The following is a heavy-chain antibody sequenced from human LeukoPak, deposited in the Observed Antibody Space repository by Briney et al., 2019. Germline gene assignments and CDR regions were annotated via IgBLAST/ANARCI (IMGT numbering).Heavy chain of an antibody. CDR2: IFHAGNT. CDR3: ARDISTQNASSGLFDP. CDR1: GDSLTSGAYY. J-gene: IGHJ5*02. V-gene: IGHV4-31*03. Sequence: SETLSLTCSVSGDSLTSGAYYWSWVRQRPGRGLEWLGYIFHAGNTDHNPSLESRVTMSIDTSRNQLTLQLSSGSAADTAVYYCARDISTQNASSGLFDPWGQGIVVTVSS. D-gene: IGHD2-2*01.